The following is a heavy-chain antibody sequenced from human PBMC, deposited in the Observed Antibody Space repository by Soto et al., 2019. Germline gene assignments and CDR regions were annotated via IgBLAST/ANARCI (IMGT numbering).Heavy chain of an antibody. CDR2: IFPIFGST. J-gene: IGHJ6*02. CDR1: GGTFSSYA. V-gene: IGHV1-69*01. D-gene: IGHD5-18*01. Sequence: QVQLVQSGAEVRKPGSSVKVSCKASGGTFSSYAITWVRQAPGQGLEWMGGIFPIFGSTNYAQKFQGRVTITADESTSTAYMELSSLRSEDTAVYYCAREGTTAPQDGFYYYGMDVWGQGTTVTVSS. CDR3: AREGTTAPQDGFYYYGMDV.